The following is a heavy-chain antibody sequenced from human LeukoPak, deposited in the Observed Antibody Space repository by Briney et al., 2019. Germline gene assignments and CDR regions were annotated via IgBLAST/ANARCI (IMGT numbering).Heavy chain of an antibody. V-gene: IGHV3-7*01. Sequence: GGALRLSCAASGFIFSNYWMSWVRQAPGKGLEWVGNIKDEGSWKNYVDFVKGRFTFSRDKAKNSLYLQMNSLRDDDTAVYYCAREIVGATVNFDYWGQGTLVTVSS. D-gene: IGHD1-26*01. CDR3: AREIVGATVNFDY. CDR1: GFIFSNYW. CDR2: IKDEGSWK. J-gene: IGHJ4*02.